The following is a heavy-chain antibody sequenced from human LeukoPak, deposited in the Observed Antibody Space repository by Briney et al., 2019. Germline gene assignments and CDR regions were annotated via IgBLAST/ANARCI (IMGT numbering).Heavy chain of an antibody. V-gene: IGHV3-49*04. D-gene: IGHD5-12*01. CDR2: IGSKTYGGTA. CDR1: GFNVGDYA. J-gene: IGHJ4*02. CDR3: SRGLEGFTAYDDY. Sequence: GGSLRLSCTASGFNVGDYAMSWVRQAPGKGLEWVGFIGSKTYGGTAEHAASVEGRFTISRDDSNNIVYLQMNSLKTEDTALYYCSRGLEGFTAYDDYWGQGTLVTVSS.